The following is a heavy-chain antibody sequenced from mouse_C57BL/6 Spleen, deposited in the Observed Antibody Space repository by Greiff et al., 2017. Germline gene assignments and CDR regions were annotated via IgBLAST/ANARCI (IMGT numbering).Heavy chain of an antibody. J-gene: IGHJ2*01. Sequence: VQLQQSGAELVRPGASVKLSCTASGFNIKDDYMHWVKQRPEQGLEWIGWIDPENGDTEYASKFQGMATITADTSSNTAYLQLSSLTSEDTAVYYCTTLGRNFDYWGQGTTLTVSS. CDR3: TTLGRNFDY. CDR1: GFNIKDDY. D-gene: IGHD4-1*01. CDR2: IDPENGDT. V-gene: IGHV14-4*01.